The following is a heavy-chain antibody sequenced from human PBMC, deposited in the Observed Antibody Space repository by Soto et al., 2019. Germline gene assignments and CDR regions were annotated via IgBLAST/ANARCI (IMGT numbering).Heavy chain of an antibody. CDR1: GFTFSSYE. CDR2: ISSSGSTI. D-gene: IGHD1-26*01. J-gene: IGHJ6*02. CDR3: ARDVESGSSQYYYYFYGMDV. Sequence: GGSLRLSCAASGFTFSSYEMNWVRQAPGKGLEWVSYISSSGSTIYYADSVKGRFTISRDNAKNSLYLQMNSLRAEDTALYYCARDVESGSSQYYYYFYGMDVWGQGTTVTVSS. V-gene: IGHV3-48*03.